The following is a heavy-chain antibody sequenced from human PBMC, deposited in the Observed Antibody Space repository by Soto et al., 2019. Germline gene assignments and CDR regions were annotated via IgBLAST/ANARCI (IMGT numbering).Heavy chain of an antibody. J-gene: IGHJ4*02. CDR1: GFTFSSYA. Sequence: PGGSLRLSCAASGFTFSSYAMSWVRQAPGKGLEWVSAISGSGGSTYYADSVKGRFTISRDNSKNTLYLQMNSLRAEDTAVYYCAKARVWSYYCDGWGPGFDYWGQGPLAPVSS. CDR2: ISGSGGST. D-gene: IGHD3-22*01. CDR3: AKARVWSYYCDGWGPGFDY. V-gene: IGHV3-23*01.